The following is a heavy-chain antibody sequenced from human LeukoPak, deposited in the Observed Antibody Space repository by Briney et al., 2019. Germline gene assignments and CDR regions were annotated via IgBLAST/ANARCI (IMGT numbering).Heavy chain of an antibody. CDR2: VSSGSSTI. Sequence: GGSLRLSCAASGFTFSDYYMSWIRQAPGKALEWVSYVSSGSSTIYYVDSVKGRFTISRDNAKNSLYLQMNSLRAEDTALYHCARVGRITMVRGVTYYYYYYMDVWGKGTTVTISS. J-gene: IGHJ6*03. CDR3: ARVGRITMVRGVTYYYYYYMDV. CDR1: GFTFSDYY. D-gene: IGHD3-10*01. V-gene: IGHV3-11*01.